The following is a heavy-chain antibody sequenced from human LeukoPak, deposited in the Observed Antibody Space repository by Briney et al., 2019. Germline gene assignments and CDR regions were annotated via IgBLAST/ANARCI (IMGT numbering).Heavy chain of an antibody. V-gene: IGHV4-34*01. D-gene: IGHD3-22*01. CDR1: DEPFSGYY. Sequence: SETLSLTCAISDEPFSGYYWGWIRQPPGKGLELIGEINRNGNTDYNPSLKSRVTISVDKSKNQFSLKLGSVTAADTAVYYCARGNYYDSSGYYYYFDYWGQGTLVTVSS. CDR3: ARGNYYDSSGYYYYFDY. CDR2: INRNGNT. J-gene: IGHJ4*02.